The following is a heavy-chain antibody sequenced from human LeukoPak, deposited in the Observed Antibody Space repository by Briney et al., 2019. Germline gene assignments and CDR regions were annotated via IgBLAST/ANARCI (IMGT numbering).Heavy chain of an antibody. D-gene: IGHD1-26*01. V-gene: IGHV3-53*01. Sequence: GGSLRLSCAASGFTVSSNYMSWVRQAPGPGLKRVSVIYSGGSTYYADSVKGRFTISRDNSKNTLYLQMNSLRAEDTAVYYCAEDVAEWELLWIDYWGQGTLVTVSS. J-gene: IGHJ4*02. CDR3: AEDVAEWELLWIDY. CDR1: GFTVSSNY. CDR2: IYSGGST.